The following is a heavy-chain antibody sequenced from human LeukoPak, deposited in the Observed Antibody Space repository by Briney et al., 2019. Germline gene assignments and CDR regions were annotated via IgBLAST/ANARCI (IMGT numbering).Heavy chain of an antibody. J-gene: IGHJ4*02. CDR2: ISGSGGST. Sequence: GGSLRLSCAASGFTFSSYAMSWVREAPGKGMEWVSAISGSGGSTYYADSVKGRFTISRDNSKNTLYLQMNSLRAEDTAVYYCAEDRDICSGGSCHYPVAYWGQGTLVTVSS. CDR3: AEDRDICSGGSCHYPVAY. CDR1: GFTFSSYA. D-gene: IGHD2-15*01. V-gene: IGHV3-23*01.